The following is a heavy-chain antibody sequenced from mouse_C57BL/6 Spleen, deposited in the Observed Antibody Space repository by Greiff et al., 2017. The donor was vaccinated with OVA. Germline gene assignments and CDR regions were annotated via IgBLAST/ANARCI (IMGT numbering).Heavy chain of an antibody. D-gene: IGHD2-12*01. V-gene: IGHV1-53*01. J-gene: IGHJ4*01. Sequence: QVQLQQPGTELVKPGASVKLSCKASGYTFTSYWMHWVKQRPGQGLEWIGNINPSNGGNNYNEKFKSKATLTVDKSSSTAYMQLSSLTSEDSAVYYCARSLRPYYYAMDYWGQGTSVTVSS. CDR3: ARSLRPYYYAMDY. CDR1: GYTFTSYW. CDR2: INPSNGGN.